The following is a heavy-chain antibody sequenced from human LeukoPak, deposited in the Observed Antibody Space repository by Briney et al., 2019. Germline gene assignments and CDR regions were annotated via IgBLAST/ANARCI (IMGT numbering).Heavy chain of an antibody. CDR3: GRYPPGHYGMDV. Sequence: GESLKISCQGSGYSFSTYWIGRVRQMPGKGLEWMGIIHSGDSNTRYSTSFQGQVTISVDKSISTAYLQWSSLKASDTAMYFCGRYPPGHYGMDVWGQGTTVTVSS. CDR1: GYSFSTYW. V-gene: IGHV5-51*01. J-gene: IGHJ6*02. CDR2: IHSGDSNT.